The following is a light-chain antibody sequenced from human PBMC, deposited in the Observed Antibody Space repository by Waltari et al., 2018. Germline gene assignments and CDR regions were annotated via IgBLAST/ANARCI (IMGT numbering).Light chain of an antibody. CDR3: QQYDTYPWT. J-gene: IGKJ1*01. Sequence: DIKMTQSPSTLSASVGDRVTITCRASQNINIWLTWYQQKPGKAPNLLIYKASSLQSGVPSRSSGSGSGTEFALTINSLQPDDFATYYCQQYDTYPWTFGHGTKVEIK. CDR2: KAS. V-gene: IGKV1-5*03. CDR1: QNINIW.